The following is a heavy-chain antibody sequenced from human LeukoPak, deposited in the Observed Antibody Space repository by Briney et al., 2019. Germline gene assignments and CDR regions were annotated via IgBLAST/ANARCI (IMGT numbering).Heavy chain of an antibody. CDR1: GFTFSSYR. CDR3: ARDEIVATTKANYYYYMDV. Sequence: GGSLRLSCAASGFTFSSYRMSWVRQAPGKGLEWVAHIKQDGSEKYYVDSVKGRFTISRDNAKNSLYLQMNSLRAEDTAVYYCARDEIVATTKANYYYYMDVWGKGTTVTISS. V-gene: IGHV3-7*01. D-gene: IGHD5-12*01. CDR2: IKQDGSEK. J-gene: IGHJ6*03.